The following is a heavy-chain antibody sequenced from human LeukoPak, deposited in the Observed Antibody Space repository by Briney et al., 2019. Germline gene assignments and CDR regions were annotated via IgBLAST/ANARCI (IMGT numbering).Heavy chain of an antibody. CDR2: IIPIFGTA. V-gene: IGHV1-69*05. J-gene: IGHJ4*02. CDR3: ARGGNSGTFDY. Sequence: SVKVSCKASGGTFSSYAISWVRQAPGQGLEWMGGIIPIFGTANYAQKFQGRVTITTDESTSTAYMKLSSLRSEDTAVYYCARGGNSGTFDYWGQGTLVTVSS. D-gene: IGHD4-23*01. CDR1: GGTFSSYA.